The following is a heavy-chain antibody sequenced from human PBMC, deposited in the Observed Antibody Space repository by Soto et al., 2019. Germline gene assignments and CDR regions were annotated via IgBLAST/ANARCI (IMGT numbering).Heavy chain of an antibody. V-gene: IGHV4-61*08. D-gene: IGHD3-9*01. Sequence: PSETLSLTCGVSGGSISSGGYSWSWIRQPPGKGLEWIGYIYYSGSTNYNPSLKSRVTISVDTSKNQFSLKLSSVTAADTAVYYCARFQWYDIRRGGYYFDYWGQGTLVTVSS. CDR1: GGSISSGGYS. CDR2: IYYSGST. CDR3: ARFQWYDIRRGGYYFDY. J-gene: IGHJ4*02.